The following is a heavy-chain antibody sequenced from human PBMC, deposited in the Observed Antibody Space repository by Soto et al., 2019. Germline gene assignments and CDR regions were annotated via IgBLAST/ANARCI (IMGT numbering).Heavy chain of an antibody. CDR1: GGSISSSNW. CDR3: ATGQWLRGGWYFDL. J-gene: IGHJ2*01. D-gene: IGHD6-19*01. V-gene: IGHV4-4*02. CDR2: IYHSGST. Sequence: PSETLSLTCAVSGGSISSSNWWSWVRQPPGKGLERIGEIYHSGSTNYNPSLKSRVTISVDKSKNQFSLKLSSVTAADTAVYYCATGQWLRGGWYFDLWGRGTLVTVSS.